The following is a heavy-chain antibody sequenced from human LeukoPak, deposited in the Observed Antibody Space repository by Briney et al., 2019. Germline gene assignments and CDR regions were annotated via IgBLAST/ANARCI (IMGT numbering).Heavy chain of an antibody. Sequence: GGSLRLSCAASGFTFSTYAMTWVRQAPGKGLEWVSTIDSVRNTHYADSVKGRFTISRDNSKNAVHLQMNSLRAEDTAVYYCAKRLSASDWFEVDYWGQGTLVTASS. D-gene: IGHD3-9*01. V-gene: IGHV3-23*01. CDR3: AKRLSASDWFEVDY. CDR1: GFTFSTYA. J-gene: IGHJ4*02. CDR2: IDSVRNT.